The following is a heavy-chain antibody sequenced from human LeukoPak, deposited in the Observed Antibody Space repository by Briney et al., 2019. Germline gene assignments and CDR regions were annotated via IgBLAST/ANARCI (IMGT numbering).Heavy chain of an antibody. CDR1: GFTFSSSW. Sequence: GGSLRHSCAASGFTFSSSWMHCVREAPGKGLVWVSRINSDGSSTSYADSVKGRFTISTDNVKNTLYLYMNSLRDEDTAVYYCARVERRDGYNLGAFDIWGKGTMVTVSS. D-gene: IGHD5-24*01. CDR3: ARVERRDGYNLGAFDI. J-gene: IGHJ3*02. V-gene: IGHV3-74*01. CDR2: INSDGSST.